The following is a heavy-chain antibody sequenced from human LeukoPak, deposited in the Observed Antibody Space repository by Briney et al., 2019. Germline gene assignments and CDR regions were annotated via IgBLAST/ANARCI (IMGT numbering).Heavy chain of an antibody. CDR3: GRVAEATAFDY. V-gene: IGHV3-7*01. CDR2: IKQDRSEK. CDR1: GFIFTIYW. J-gene: IGHJ4*02. D-gene: IGHD5-18*01. Sequence: PGGSLRLSCAVCGFIFTIYWMSWVRQAPGKGLELVANIKQDRSEKYYVDSVKGRFTISRDNAKNSLYLQMNSLRAEDTAVYYCGRVAEATAFDYWGQGILVTVSS.